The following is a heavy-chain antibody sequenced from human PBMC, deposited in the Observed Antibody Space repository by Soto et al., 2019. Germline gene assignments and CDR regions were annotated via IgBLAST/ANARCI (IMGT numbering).Heavy chain of an antibody. V-gene: IGHV3-11*06. J-gene: IGHJ5*02. CDR3: ARVIMITFGGVTIWFDP. CDR2: ISSSSSYT. Sequence: QVQRVESGGGLVKPGGSLRLSCAASGFTFSDYYMSWIRQAPGKGLEWGSYISSSSSYTNYADSVKGRFTISRDNAKNSLYLQMNRLRAEDTTVYYCARVIMITFGGVTIWFDPWGQGTLVTVSS. CDR1: GFTFSDYY. D-gene: IGHD3-16*01.